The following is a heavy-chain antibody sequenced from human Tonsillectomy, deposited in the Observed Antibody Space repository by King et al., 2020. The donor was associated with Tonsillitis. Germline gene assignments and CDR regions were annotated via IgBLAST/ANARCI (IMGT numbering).Heavy chain of an antibody. CDR1: GGSISSYY. J-gene: IGHJ4*02. Sequence: VQLQESGPGLVKPSETLSLTCTVSGGSISSYYWSCSRQPPGKGLEWIGYIYYSGSTKYNPSPKSRVTISVDTSKNQFSLKLSSVTAADTAVYYCARDRFFSGSWGQGTLVTVSS. CDR2: IYYSGST. V-gene: IGHV4-59*01. D-gene: IGHD3-3*01. CDR3: ARDRFFSGS.